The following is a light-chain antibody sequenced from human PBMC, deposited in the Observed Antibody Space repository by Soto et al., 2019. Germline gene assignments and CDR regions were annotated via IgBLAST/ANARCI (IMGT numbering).Light chain of an antibody. CDR1: TSNIGSNY. CDR2: RHD. V-gene: IGLV1-47*01. CDR3: ASWDDSLSGEV. Sequence: QSVLTQPPSASGTPGQRVTISCSGSTSNIGSNYVYWYQQVPGTAPKLLIYRHDQRPSGVPDRFSGSRSGTSASLAISGLRSEDAADYYCASWDDSLSGEVFGGGTKVTVL. J-gene: IGLJ3*02.